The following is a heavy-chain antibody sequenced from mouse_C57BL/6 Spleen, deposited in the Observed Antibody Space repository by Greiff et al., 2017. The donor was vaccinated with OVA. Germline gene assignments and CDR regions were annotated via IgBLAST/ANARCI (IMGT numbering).Heavy chain of an antibody. J-gene: IGHJ2*01. CDR1: GYTFTDYY. V-gene: IGHV1-26*01. CDR2: INPNNGGT. CDR3: ARSYYSNYWFDY. D-gene: IGHD2-5*01. Sequence: VQLQQSGPELVKPGASVKISCKASGYTFTDYYMNWVKQSHGKSLEWIGDINPNNGGTSYNQKFKGKATLTVDKSSSTAYMELRSLTSEDSAVYFCARSYYSNYWFDYWGQGTTLTVSS.